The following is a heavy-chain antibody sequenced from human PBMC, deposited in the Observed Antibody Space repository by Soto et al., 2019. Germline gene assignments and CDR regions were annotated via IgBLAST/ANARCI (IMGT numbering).Heavy chain of an antibody. CDR1: GFSLDEYG. V-gene: IGHV3-20*04. CDR2: MHRNGNST. J-gene: IGHJ5*01. D-gene: IGHD4-17*01. Sequence: EVQLMGSGGGVVRPGGSLRLACVVSGFSLDEYGMSWVRQAPGKGPEWVSGMHRNGNSTGYADSVKGRFTISRDDAKNSLYLQMNSLRAEDTAFYYCARDHRWGYEYGDYGDSWGHGTLVTVSS. CDR3: ARDHRWGYEYGDYGDS.